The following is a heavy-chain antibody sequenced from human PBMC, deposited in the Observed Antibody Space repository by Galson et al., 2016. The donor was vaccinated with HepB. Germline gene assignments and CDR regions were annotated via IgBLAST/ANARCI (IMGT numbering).Heavy chain of an antibody. V-gene: IGHV3-9*01. CDR2: ISWNRVII. J-gene: IGHJ6*02. CDR1: GFTFEDYA. Sequence: SLRLSCAASGFTFEDYAMHWVRQAPGKGLEWVSGISWNRVIIGYADSVKGRFTISRDNAKSSLYLQVNTLRAEDTALYYCAKAISSGFFDILNGYSKQRDHYAMDVWGQGTTVTVSS. D-gene: IGHD3-9*01. CDR3: AKAISSGFFDILNGYSKQRDHYAMDV.